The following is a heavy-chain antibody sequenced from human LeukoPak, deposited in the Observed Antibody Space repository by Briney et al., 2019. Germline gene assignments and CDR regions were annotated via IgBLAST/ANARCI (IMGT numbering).Heavy chain of an antibody. CDR3: ARLAALAGHRGAFDF. Sequence: SETLSLTCSVSGGSINNHAYYWDWIRQPPRQGLEWIGTVYYTGNTYYNPSLRSRVTISVDTSKNQFSLHLDSVTAADTAVYFCARLAALAGHRGAFDFWGQGTMVTVSS. D-gene: IGHD6-19*01. CDR1: GGSINNHAYY. CDR2: VYYTGNT. V-gene: IGHV4-39*01. J-gene: IGHJ3*01.